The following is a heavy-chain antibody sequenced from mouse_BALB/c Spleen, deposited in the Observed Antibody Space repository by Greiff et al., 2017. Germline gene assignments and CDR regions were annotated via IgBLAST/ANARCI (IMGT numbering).Heavy chain of an antibody. CDR3: ARSSGGLYYFDY. CDR1: GFTFSSFG. V-gene: IGHV5-17*02. Sequence: EVMLVESGGGLVQPGGSRKLSCAASGFTFSSFGMHWVRQAPEKGLEWVAYISSGSSTIYYADTVKGRFTISRDNPKNTLFLQMTSLRSENTAMYYCARSSGGLYYFDYWGQGTTLTVSS. CDR2: ISSGSSTI. J-gene: IGHJ2*01. D-gene: IGHD3-3*01.